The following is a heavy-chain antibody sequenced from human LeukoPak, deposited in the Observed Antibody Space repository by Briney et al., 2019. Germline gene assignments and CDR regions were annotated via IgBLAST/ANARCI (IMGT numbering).Heavy chain of an antibody. D-gene: IGHD2-15*01. J-gene: IGHJ3*02. CDR3: ARDHRRFRRYCSGGSCSDAFDI. CDR2: ISYDGSNK. V-gene: IGHV3-30*03. Sequence: GGSLRLSCAASGFTFSSYGMHWVRQAPGKGLEWVAVISYDGSNKYYADSVKGRFTISRDNAKNSLYLQMNSLRAEDTAVYYCARDHRRFRRYCSGGSCSDAFDIWGQGTMATVSS. CDR1: GFTFSSYG.